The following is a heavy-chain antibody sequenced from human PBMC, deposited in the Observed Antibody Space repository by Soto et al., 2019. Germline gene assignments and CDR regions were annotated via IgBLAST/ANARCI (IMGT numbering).Heavy chain of an antibody. J-gene: IGHJ5*02. D-gene: IGHD4-17*01. CDR1: GYTFTSHG. Sequence: QVQLVQSGAEVKKPGASVKVSCKASGYTFTSHGISWVRQAPGQGLEWMGWINAYDGNTNYAQTPQXXVTMTTATSTSTAYMELRSLTSDDTAVYYCATTVSYNWFDPWGQGTLVTVSS. CDR3: ATTVSYNWFDP. CDR2: INAYDGNT. V-gene: IGHV1-18*01.